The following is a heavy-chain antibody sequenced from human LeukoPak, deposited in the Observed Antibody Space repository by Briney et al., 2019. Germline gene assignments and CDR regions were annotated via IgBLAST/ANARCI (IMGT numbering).Heavy chain of an antibody. V-gene: IGHV4-34*01. J-gene: IGHJ3*02. CDR1: GGSFSGYY. CDR3: ARERRSVVAATIDAFDS. CDR2: MNHSGST. Sequence: SETLSLTCAVYGGSFSGYYWSWIRQPPGKGLEWIGEMNHSGSTNYNPSLKSRVTISVDTSKNQFSLKLSSVTAVDKAVYYCARERRSVVAATIDAFDSWGQGTMVTVSS. D-gene: IGHD2-15*01.